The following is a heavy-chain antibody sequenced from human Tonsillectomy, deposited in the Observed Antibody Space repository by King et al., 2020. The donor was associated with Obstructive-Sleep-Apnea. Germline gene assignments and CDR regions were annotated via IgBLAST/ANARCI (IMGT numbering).Heavy chain of an antibody. V-gene: IGHV3-43*01. CDR2: ISWDGGST. CDR1: GFTFDDYT. Sequence: EVQLVESGGVVVQPGGSLRLSCAASGFTFDDYTMHWVRQAPGKGLEWVSLISWDGGSTYYADSVKGRFTISRDNSKNSLYLQMNSLRTEDTALYYCAKATLEYYYYYGMDVWGQGTTVTVSS. D-gene: IGHD1-1*01. CDR3: AKATLEYYYYYGMDV. J-gene: IGHJ6*02.